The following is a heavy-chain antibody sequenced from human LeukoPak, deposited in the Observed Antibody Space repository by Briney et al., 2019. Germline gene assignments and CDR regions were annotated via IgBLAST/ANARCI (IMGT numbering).Heavy chain of an antibody. V-gene: IGHV3-30-3*01. Sequence: GGSLRLPCAASGFTFSSYAMHWVRQAPGKGLEWVAVISYDGSNKYYADSVKGRFTISRDNSKNTLYLQMNSLRAEDTAVYYCVGTSYSSSWNREFDYWGQGTLVTVSS. CDR2: ISYDGSNK. CDR3: VGTSYSSSWNREFDY. D-gene: IGHD6-13*01. J-gene: IGHJ4*02. CDR1: GFTFSSYA.